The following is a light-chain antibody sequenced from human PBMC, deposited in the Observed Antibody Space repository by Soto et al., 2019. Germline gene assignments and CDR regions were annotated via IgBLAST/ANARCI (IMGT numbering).Light chain of an antibody. CDR1: QSVDSRY. Sequence: ETVLTQSPGTLSLSPGEGATLSCRASQSVDSRYLAWYQQKPGQAPRLLISATSTRASGIPDRFSGSGSGTDFTLTITGLEPEDFAVYYYQHYASAPYSFGRGTTLEFK. CDR2: ATS. CDR3: QHYASAPYS. J-gene: IGKJ2*01. V-gene: IGKV3-20*01.